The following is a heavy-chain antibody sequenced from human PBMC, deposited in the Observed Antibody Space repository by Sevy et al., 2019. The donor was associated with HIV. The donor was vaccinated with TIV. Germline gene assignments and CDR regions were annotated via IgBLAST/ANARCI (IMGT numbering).Heavy chain of an antibody. Sequence: GGSLRLSCAASGFTFSNAWMSWVRQAPGKGLEWVGRIKSKTDGGTTDYAAPVKGRFTISRDDSKNTLYLQMNSLKTEDTAVYYCTTDAPGTGAFSASWGQGTLVTVSS. CDR1: GFTFSNAW. V-gene: IGHV3-15*01. CDR2: IKSKTDGGTT. CDR3: TTDAPGTGAFSAS. D-gene: IGHD7-27*01. J-gene: IGHJ5*02.